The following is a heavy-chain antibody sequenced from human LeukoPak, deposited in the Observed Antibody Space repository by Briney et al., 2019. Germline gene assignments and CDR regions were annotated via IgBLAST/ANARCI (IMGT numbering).Heavy chain of an antibody. CDR3: GKSAPSGFDP. CDR1: GYTFTDYA. CDR2: INAGNGNT. J-gene: IGHJ5*02. V-gene: IGHV1-3*01. Sequence: ASVKVSCKASGYTFTDYAMHWVRQAPGQRPEWMGWINAGNGNTKYSQKFQGRITITRDTSASTVYMELTSLRSEDTAVYYCGKSAPSGFDPWGQGTLVTVSS.